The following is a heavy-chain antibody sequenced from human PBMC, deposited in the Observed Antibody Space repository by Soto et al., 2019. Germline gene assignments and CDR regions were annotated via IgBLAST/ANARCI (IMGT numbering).Heavy chain of an antibody. Sequence: QLQLQESGSGLVKPSQTLSLTCAVSGGSMRSGGYSWSWIRQPPGKGLEWIGYIYHSGSTYYNPCLKSRGTIAVDRSINQFALKLSSVTVADTAVYYCARAVGLGSVAADYLGQGTLVTVAS. V-gene: IGHV4-30-2*01. CDR1: GGSMRSGGYS. D-gene: IGHD6-19*01. CDR3: ARAVGLGSVAADY. CDR2: IYHSGST. J-gene: IGHJ4*02.